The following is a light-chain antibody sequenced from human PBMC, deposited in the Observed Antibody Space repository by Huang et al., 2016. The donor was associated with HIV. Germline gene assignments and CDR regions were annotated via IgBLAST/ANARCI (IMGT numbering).Light chain of an antibody. V-gene: IGKV3-20*01. J-gene: IGKJ2*01. CDR1: QNVSSSY. CDR3: QQYGSSPYT. Sequence: EIVLTQSPGTLSLSPGERATLSCRASQNVSSSYLGWYQQKPGQAPRLLIYGASSRAAGIPDSFSGSGSGTDLTLTISGLEPEDFAVYYCQQYGSSPYTFGQGTKLEIK. CDR2: GAS.